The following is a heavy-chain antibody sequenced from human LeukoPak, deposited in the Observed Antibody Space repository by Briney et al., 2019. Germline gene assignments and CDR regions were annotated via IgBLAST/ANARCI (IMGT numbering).Heavy chain of an antibody. D-gene: IGHD2-15*01. V-gene: IGHV3-11*01. CDR1: GFTFSDYY. Sequence: GGSLRLSCAASGFTFSDYYMSWIRQAPGKGLEWVSYISSSGSTIYYADSVKGRFTISRGNAKNSLYLQMNSLRAEDTAVYYCARDLHPVITGYCSGGSCYGAGWFDPWGQGTLVTVSS. CDR2: ISSSGSTI. CDR3: ARDLHPVITGYCSGGSCYGAGWFDP. J-gene: IGHJ5*02.